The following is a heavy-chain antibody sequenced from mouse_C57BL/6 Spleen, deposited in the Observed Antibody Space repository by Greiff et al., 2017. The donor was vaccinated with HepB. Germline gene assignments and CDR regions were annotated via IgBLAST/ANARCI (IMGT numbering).Heavy chain of an antibody. CDR2: ISYDGSN. CDR3: ARALSTVGYAMDY. D-gene: IGHD1-1*01. CDR1: GYSITSGYY. V-gene: IGHV3-6*01. J-gene: IGHJ4*01. Sequence: EVKLQESGPGLVKPSQSLSLTCSVPGYSITSGYYWNWIRQFPGNKLEWMGYISYDGSNNYNPSLKNRISITRDTSKNQFFLKLNSVTTEDTATYYCARALSTVGYAMDYWGQGTSVTVSS.